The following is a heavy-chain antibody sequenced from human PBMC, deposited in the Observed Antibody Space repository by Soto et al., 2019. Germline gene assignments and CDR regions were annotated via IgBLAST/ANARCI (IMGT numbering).Heavy chain of an antibody. D-gene: IGHD5-18*01. J-gene: IGHJ4*02. CDR3: TRHPGYGLYSFDY. Sequence: PSETLSLTCTVSGGSISSSSYYWGWIRQPPGKGLEWIGSIYYSGSTYYNPSLKSRVTISVDTSKNQFSLKLSSVTAADTAVYYCTRHPGYGLYSFDYWGRGTLVTVS. CDR1: GGSISSSSYY. CDR2: IYYSGST. V-gene: IGHV4-39*01.